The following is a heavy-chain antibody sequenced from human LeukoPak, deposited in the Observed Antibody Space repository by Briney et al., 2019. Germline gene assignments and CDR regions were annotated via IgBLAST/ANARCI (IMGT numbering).Heavy chain of an antibody. CDR3: ARGSRFLVSPITVDV. D-gene: IGHD3-3*01. V-gene: IGHV1-2*04. CDR2: INPNSGGT. J-gene: IGHJ6*02. CDR1: GYTFTGYY. Sequence: ASVKVSCTASGYTFTGYYMHWVRQAPGQGLEWMGWINPNSGGTNYAQKFQGWVTMTRDTSISTAYMELSRLRSDDTAVYYCARGSRFLVSPITVDVWGQGTTVTVSS.